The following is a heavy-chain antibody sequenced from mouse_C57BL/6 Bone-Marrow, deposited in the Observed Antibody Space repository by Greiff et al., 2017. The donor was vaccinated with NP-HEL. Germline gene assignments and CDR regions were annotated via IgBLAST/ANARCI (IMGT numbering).Heavy chain of an antibody. CDR2: IYPGDGDT. J-gene: IGHJ1*03. V-gene: IGHV1-82*01. Sequence: VQLQQSGPELVKPGASVKISCKASGYAFSSSWMNWVKQRPGKGLEWIGRIYPGDGDTNYNGKFKGKATLTADKSSSTAYMQLSSLTSEDSAVSFCARWAGTGWYFDVWGTGTTVTVSS. CDR3: ARWAGTGWYFDV. CDR1: GYAFSSSW. D-gene: IGHD4-1*01.